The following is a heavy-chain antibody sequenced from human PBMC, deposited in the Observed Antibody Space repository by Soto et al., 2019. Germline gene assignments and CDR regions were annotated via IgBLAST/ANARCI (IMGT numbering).Heavy chain of an antibody. J-gene: IGHJ6*02. CDR1: GFTFSNAW. D-gene: IGHD3-10*01. V-gene: IGHV3-15*07. Sequence: GGSLRLSCAASGFTFSNAWMNWVRQAPGKGLEWVGRIKSKTDGGTTDYAAPVKGRFTISRDDSKNTLYLQMNSLKTEDTAVYYCTTERLLLWFGEDPNGMDVWGQGTTVTVSS. CDR2: IKSKTDGGTT. CDR3: TTERLLLWFGEDPNGMDV.